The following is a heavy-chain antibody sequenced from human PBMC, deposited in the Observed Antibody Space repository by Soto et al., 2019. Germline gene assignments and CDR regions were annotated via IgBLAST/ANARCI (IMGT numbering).Heavy chain of an antibody. Sequence: EVQLVESGGGLVQPGGSLRLSCAASGFTVSSNYMSWVRQAPGKGLEWVSVIYSGGSTYYADSVKGRFTISRENSKNTLYLQMNSLRAEDTAVYYCASSPPFDYGDYAGYFDYWGQGTLVTVSS. V-gene: IGHV3-66*01. CDR3: ASSPPFDYGDYAGYFDY. CDR1: GFTVSSNY. CDR2: IYSGGST. J-gene: IGHJ4*02. D-gene: IGHD4-17*01.